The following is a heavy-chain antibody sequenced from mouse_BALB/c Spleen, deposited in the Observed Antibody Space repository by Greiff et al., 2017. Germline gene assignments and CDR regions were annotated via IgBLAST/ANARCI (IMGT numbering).Heavy chain of an antibody. CDR2: INPNNGGT. CDR3: AKGAYYRFYAMDY. Sequence: VQLQQSGPELVKPGASVKISCKTSGYTFTEYTMHWVKQSPGKSLEWIGGINPNNGGTSYNQKFKGKATLTVDKSSSTAYMELRSLTSEDSAVYYCAKGAYYRFYAMDYWGQGTSVTVSS. D-gene: IGHD2-14*01. CDR1: GYTFTEYT. V-gene: IGHV1-18*01. J-gene: IGHJ4*01.